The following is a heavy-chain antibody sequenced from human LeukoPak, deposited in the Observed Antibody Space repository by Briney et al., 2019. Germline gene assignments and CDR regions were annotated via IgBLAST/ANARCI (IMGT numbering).Heavy chain of an antibody. D-gene: IGHD3-10*01. Sequence: GGSLRLSCVASGFTFSSYWMHWVRQVPRKGLVWVSRINSDGSSTSYVDSVKGRFTISRDNSKNSLYLQMNSLRTEDTALYYCAKDRGYFDYWGQGTLVTVSS. CDR2: INSDGSST. CDR3: AKDRGYFDY. V-gene: IGHV3-74*01. J-gene: IGHJ4*02. CDR1: GFTFSSYW.